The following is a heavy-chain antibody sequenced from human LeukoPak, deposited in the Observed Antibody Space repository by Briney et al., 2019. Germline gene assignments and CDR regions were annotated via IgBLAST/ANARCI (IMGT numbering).Heavy chain of an antibody. D-gene: IGHD3-10*01. CDR3: ARGRTLLWFGELSYTWFDP. CDR2: IYNSRST. V-gene: IGHV4-61*02. CDR1: GGSISSGSYY. Sequence: SETLSLTCTVSGGSISSGSYYWSWIRQPAGKGLEWIGRIYNSRSTNYNPSLKSRVTISVDASKHQSSLKLSSVTAADTAVYYCARGRTLLWFGELSYTWFDPWGQGTLVTVSS. J-gene: IGHJ5*02.